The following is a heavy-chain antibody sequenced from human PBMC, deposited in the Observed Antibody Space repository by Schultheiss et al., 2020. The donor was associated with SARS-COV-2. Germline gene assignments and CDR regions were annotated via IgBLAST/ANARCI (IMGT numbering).Heavy chain of an antibody. Sequence: LSLTCAVYGGSFSGYYWSWIRQPPGKGLEWVSYIRGSDTIYYADSVKGRFTISRDNAKNSLFLQMNSLRAEDTAVYYCARGGSSSYYYHMDVWGQGTTVTVSS. V-gene: IGHV3-11*04. J-gene: IGHJ6*02. CDR1: GGSFSGYY. CDR3: ARGGSSSYYYHMDV. D-gene: IGHD6-6*01. CDR2: IRGSDTI.